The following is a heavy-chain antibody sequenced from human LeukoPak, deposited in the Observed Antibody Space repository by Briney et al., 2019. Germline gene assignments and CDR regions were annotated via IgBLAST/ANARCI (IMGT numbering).Heavy chain of an antibody. Sequence: ASVKVSCKVSGYTLTELSMHWVRQAPGKGLEWMGGFDPEDGETIYAQKFKGRVTMTEDTSTDTAYMELSRLRSDDTAVYYCASAGYSGSYLDYWGQGTLVTVSS. J-gene: IGHJ4*02. CDR3: ASAGYSGSYLDY. D-gene: IGHD1-26*01. CDR2: FDPEDGET. CDR1: GYTLTELS. V-gene: IGHV1-24*01.